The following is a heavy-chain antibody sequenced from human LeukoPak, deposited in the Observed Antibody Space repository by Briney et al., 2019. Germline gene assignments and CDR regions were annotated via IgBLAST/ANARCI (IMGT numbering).Heavy chain of an antibody. Sequence: GGSPRLSCAASGFTFDDYAMHWVRQAPGKGLEWVSGISWNSGYIGYEDSVKGRFTISRDNAKNSLYLQMNSLRAEDTALYYCAKGSYGSGSYVDYWGQGTLITVSS. CDR1: GFTFDDYA. V-gene: IGHV3-9*01. CDR3: AKGSYGSGSYVDY. CDR2: ISWNSGYI. J-gene: IGHJ4*02. D-gene: IGHD3-10*01.